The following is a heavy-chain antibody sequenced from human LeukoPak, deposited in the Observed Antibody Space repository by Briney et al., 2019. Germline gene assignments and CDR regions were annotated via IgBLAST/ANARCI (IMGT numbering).Heavy chain of an antibody. D-gene: IGHD2-2*01. CDR1: GGSFRGYY. CDR3: ARGLGSTSCYGACWFDP. Sequence: PSETLSLTCAVYGGSFRGYYWSWIRQPPGKGLEWIGEINHSGSTNYNPSLKSRVTISVDTSKNQFSLKLSSVTAADTAVYYCARGLGSTSCYGACWFDPWGQGTLVTVSS. V-gene: IGHV4-34*01. CDR2: INHSGST. J-gene: IGHJ5*02.